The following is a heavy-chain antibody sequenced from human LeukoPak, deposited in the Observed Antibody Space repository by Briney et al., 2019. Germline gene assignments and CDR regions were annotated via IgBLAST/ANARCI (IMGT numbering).Heavy chain of an antibody. D-gene: IGHD1-1*01. CDR2: INENSATI. CDR3: ARRTLTTSSRGPFDS. Sequence: GRSLRLSCAASGFTFDDYPMHWVRQVPGRGLEWVSGINENSATIAYADSFEGRFTISRDNAKNSLYLQMNSLGTEDTAFYYCARRTLTTSSRGPFDSWGQGTLVTVSS. J-gene: IGHJ4*02. V-gene: IGHV3-9*01. CDR1: GFTFDDYP.